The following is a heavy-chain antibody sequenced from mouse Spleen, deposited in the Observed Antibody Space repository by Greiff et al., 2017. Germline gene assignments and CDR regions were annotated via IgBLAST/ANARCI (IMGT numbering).Heavy chain of an antibody. CDR2: ISSGGSYT. V-gene: IGHV5-6*01. CDR3: ARVTRLGYYFDY. D-gene: IGHD2-13*01. J-gene: IGHJ2*01. CDR1: GFTFSSYG. Sequence: EVKVVESGGDLVKPGGSLKLSCAASGFTFSSYGMSWVRQTPDKRLEWVATISSGGSYTYYPDSVKGRFTISRDNAKNTLYLQMSSLKSEDTAMYYCARVTRLGYYFDYWGQGTTLTVSS.